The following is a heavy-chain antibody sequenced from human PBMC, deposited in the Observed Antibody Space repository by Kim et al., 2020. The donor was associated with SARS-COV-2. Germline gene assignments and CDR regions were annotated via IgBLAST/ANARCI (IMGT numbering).Heavy chain of an antibody. CDR2: IYTSGST. V-gene: IGHV4-4*07. Sequence: SETLSLTCTVSGGSISSYYWSWIRQPAGKGLEWIGRIYTSGSTNYNPSLKSRVTMSVDTSKNQFSLKLSSVTAADTAVYYCARAGSPFYYYYYYMDVWGKGTTVTVSS. J-gene: IGHJ6*03. CDR3: ARAGSPFYYYYYYMDV. D-gene: IGHD6-6*01. CDR1: GGSISSYY.